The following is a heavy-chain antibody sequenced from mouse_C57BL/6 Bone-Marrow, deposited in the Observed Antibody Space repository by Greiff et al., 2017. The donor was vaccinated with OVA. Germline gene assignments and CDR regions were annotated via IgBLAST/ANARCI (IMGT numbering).Heavy chain of an antibody. CDR3: ASSSLPGAFAY. CDR1: GYTFTSYW. D-gene: IGHD2-10*01. CDR2: IHPNSGST. V-gene: IGHV1-64*01. J-gene: IGHJ4*01. Sequence: QVQLQQPGAELVKPGASVKLSCKASGYTFTSYWMHWVKQRPGQGLEWIGMIHPNSGSTNYNEKFKSKATLTVDKSSSTASMQLSSLTSEDSSVFSCASSSLPGAFAYWGQGTSVTVSS.